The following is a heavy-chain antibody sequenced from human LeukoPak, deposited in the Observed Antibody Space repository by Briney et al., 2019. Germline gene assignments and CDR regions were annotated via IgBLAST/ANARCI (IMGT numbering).Heavy chain of an antibody. Sequence: ASVTVSFTASGYTFTIYGISWVRQAPGQGLEWMGWISAYNGNTNYAQKLQGRVTMTTDTSTSTAYMELRSLRSDDTAVYYCARLIDYGDYGALSIDYWGQGTLVTVSS. J-gene: IGHJ4*02. V-gene: IGHV1-18*01. CDR3: ARLIDYGDYGALSIDY. D-gene: IGHD4-17*01. CDR2: ISAYNGNT. CDR1: GYTFTIYG.